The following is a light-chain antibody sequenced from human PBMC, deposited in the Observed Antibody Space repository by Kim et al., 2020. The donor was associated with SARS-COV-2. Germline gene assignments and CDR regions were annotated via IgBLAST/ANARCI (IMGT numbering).Light chain of an antibody. J-gene: IGLJ2*01. CDR1: KLGDKY. Sequence: SYELTQPPSVSVSPGQTASITCSGDKLGDKYACWYQQKPGQSPVLVIYQDSKRLSGIPERFSGSNSGNTATLTISGTQAMDEADYYCQAWDSSYVVFGGGTQLTVL. CDR2: QDS. CDR3: QAWDSSYVV. V-gene: IGLV3-1*01.